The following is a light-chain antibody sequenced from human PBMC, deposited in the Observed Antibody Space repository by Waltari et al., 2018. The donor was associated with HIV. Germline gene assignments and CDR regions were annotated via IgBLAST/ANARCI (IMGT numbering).Light chain of an antibody. CDR3: QQYSGLPFT. V-gene: IGKV4-1*01. CDR2: GAS. CDR1: QRILDSSNNQNQ. J-gene: IGKJ4*01. Sequence: DIVMAQSPESLAVSLGERAAINCKSGQRILDSSNNQNQLAWYLPAPGQRPKLLFHGASRRASGVPARFSGSASGTGFTLTIASLQAGDVAVYYCQQYSGLPFTFGEGTKVEI.